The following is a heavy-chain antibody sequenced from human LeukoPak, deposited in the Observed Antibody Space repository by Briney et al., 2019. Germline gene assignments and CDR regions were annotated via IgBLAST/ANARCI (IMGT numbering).Heavy chain of an antibody. Sequence: GGSLRLSCAASGFTFSSYAMSWVRQAPGKGLEWVSAISGSGGSTYYADSVKGRFTISRDNSKNTLYLQMNSLRAEDTAVYYCANSYYYDSRGYPEPIDYWGQGTLVTVSS. CDR3: ANSYYYDSRGYPEPIDY. D-gene: IGHD3-22*01. V-gene: IGHV3-23*01. CDR1: GFTFSSYA. J-gene: IGHJ4*02. CDR2: ISGSGGST.